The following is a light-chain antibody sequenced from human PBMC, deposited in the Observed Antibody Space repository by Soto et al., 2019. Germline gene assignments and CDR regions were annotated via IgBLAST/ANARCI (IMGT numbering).Light chain of an antibody. J-gene: IGKJ1*01. CDR2: DAS. CDR1: QSISSW. CDR3: QEYTTYSRT. V-gene: IGKV1-5*01. Sequence: DIQMTQSPSTLSAYVGDRVTITCRASQSISSWLAWYQQKPGKAPKVLIHDASTLQSGVPSRFSGGGSGTEFTLTITSLQPDDFATYYCQEYTTYSRTFGQGTKVDIK.